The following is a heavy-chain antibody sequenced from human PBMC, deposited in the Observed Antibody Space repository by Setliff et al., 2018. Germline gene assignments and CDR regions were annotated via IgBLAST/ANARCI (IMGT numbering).Heavy chain of an antibody. Sequence: SETLSLTCTVSGGSISSSSYYWGWIRQPPGKGLEWIGSIYYSGSTYCNPSLKSRVTISVDTSKNQFSLKLSSVTAADTAVYYCARHAQSGVAAPFDYWGQGTLVTVSS. J-gene: IGHJ4*02. V-gene: IGHV4-39*01. D-gene: IGHD2-15*01. CDR3: ARHAQSGVAAPFDY. CDR1: GGSISSSSYY. CDR2: IYYSGST.